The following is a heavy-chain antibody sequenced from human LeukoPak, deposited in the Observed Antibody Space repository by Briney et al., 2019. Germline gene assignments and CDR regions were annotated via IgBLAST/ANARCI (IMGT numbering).Heavy chain of an antibody. Sequence: ASVKVSCKPSGYTSTSPDINWVRQAPGRGLEWLGWMNPRDDTGYEQKFQGRVTLTRDKSINTAYMELSSLTSEDTAVYYCARCTQHYGFDMWGQGTMVTVSA. CDR1: GYTSTSPD. D-gene: IGHD3-16*01. CDR3: ARCTQHYGFDM. CDR2: MNPRDDT. V-gene: IGHV1-8*01. J-gene: IGHJ3*02.